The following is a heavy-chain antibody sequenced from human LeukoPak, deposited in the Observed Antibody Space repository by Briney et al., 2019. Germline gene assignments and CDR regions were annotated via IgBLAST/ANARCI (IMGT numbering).Heavy chain of an antibody. Sequence: PGGSLRLSCAASGFTFSSYSMNWVRQAPGKGLEWVSYISSSSSTIYYADSVKGRFTISRDNAKNSLYLQMNSLRAEDTAVYYCARDSAVDRLIEGGDYMDVWGKGTTVTVSS. CDR2: ISSSSSTI. J-gene: IGHJ6*03. CDR3: ARDSAVDRLIEGGDYMDV. D-gene: IGHD6-19*01. V-gene: IGHV3-48*01. CDR1: GFTFSSYS.